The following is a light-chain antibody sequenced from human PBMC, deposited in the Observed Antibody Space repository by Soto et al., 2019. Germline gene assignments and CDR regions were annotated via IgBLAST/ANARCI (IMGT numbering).Light chain of an antibody. CDR2: EVS. J-gene: IGLJ1*01. CDR3: SSYTSSSSYV. Sequence: QSALTQPPSASGSPGRSVTISCSGTRSDVGDYNSVSWYQQHPGKAPKLMIYEVSKRPPGVPDRFSGSKSGNAASLTISGLQAEDEADYYCSSYTSSSSYVFGTGTKVTVL. V-gene: IGLV2-8*01. CDR1: RSDVGDYNS.